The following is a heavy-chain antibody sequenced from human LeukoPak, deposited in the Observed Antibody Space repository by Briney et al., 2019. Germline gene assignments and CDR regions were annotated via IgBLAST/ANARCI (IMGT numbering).Heavy chain of an antibody. CDR3: ATDIVVVPAATGDY. V-gene: IGHV1-2*02. CDR1: GYTFTGYY. D-gene: IGHD2-2*01. CDR2: INPNSGGT. Sequence: ASVKVSCKASGYTFTGYYMHWVRQAPGQGLEWMGWINPNSGGTNYAQKFQGRVTMTRDTSISTAYMELSRLRSDDTAVYYCATDIVVVPAATGDYWGQGTLVTVSS. J-gene: IGHJ4*02.